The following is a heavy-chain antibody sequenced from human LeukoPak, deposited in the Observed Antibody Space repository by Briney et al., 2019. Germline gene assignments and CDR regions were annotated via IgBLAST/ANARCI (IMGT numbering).Heavy chain of an antibody. D-gene: IGHD3-10*01. Sequence: SETLSLTCAVYGGSFSGYYWSWIRQPPGKGLDWIGEINHSGSTNYNPSLKSRVTISVDTSKNQFSLKLSSVTAADTAVYYCASSPYYYGSGSYYYSSFDYWGQGTLVTVSS. CDR1: GGSFSGYY. V-gene: IGHV4-34*01. CDR2: INHSGST. J-gene: IGHJ4*02. CDR3: ASSPYYYGSGSYYYSSFDY.